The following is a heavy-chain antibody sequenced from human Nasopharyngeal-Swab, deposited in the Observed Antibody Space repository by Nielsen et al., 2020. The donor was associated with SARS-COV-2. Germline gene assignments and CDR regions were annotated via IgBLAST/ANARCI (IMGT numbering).Heavy chain of an antibody. V-gene: IGHV3-23*01. CDR2: ISGSGGST. CDR1: GFTFSSYA. CDR3: AKEGDGYNYFDY. D-gene: IGHD5-24*01. J-gene: IGHJ4*02. Sequence: GESLKISCAASGFTFSSYAMSWVRQAPGKGLELVSAISGSGGSTYYADSVKGRFTISRDNSKNTLYLQMNSLRAEDTAVYYCAKEGDGYNYFDYWGQGTLVTVSS.